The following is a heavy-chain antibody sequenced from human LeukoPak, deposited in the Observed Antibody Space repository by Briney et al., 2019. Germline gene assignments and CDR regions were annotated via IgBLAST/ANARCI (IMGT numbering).Heavy chain of an antibody. CDR3: ARVKYGSGSLIYYYYYMDV. J-gene: IGHJ6*03. V-gene: IGHV3-73*01. CDR1: GFTFSGSA. D-gene: IGHD3-10*01. Sequence: PGGSLRLSCAASGFTFSGSAMHWVRQASGKGLEWVGRIRSKANSYATAYAASVKGRFTISRDDSKNTAYLQMNSLRAEDTAVYYCARVKYGSGSLIYYYYYMDVWGKGTTVTISS. CDR2: IRSKANSYAT.